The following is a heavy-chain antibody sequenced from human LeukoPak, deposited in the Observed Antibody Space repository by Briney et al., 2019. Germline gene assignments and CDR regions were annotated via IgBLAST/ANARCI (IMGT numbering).Heavy chain of an antibody. CDR3: ARKVEFLDALDT. D-gene: IGHD1-1*01. CDR1: GYTFTGYY. J-gene: IGHJ3*02. V-gene: IGHV1-2*06. Sequence: ASVKVSCKASGYTFTGYYMHWVRQAPGQGLEWMGRMNPNSGGTNYAQKFEGRVTMTRDTSISTAYMELSRLKSDDTAVYYCARKVEFLDALDTWGQGTMVTVSS. CDR2: MNPNSGGT.